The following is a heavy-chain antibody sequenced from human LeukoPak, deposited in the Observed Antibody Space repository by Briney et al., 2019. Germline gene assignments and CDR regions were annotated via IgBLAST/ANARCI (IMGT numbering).Heavy chain of an antibody. D-gene: IGHD2-21*02. V-gene: IGHV4-59*01. CDR3: ASSSGCGGDCYSDDAFDI. Sequence: SETLSLTCTVSGGSISSYYWRWIRQPPGKGLEWIGYIYYSGSTNYNPSLKSRVTISVDTSKNQFSLKLSSVTAADTAVYYCASSSGCGGDCYSDDAFDIWGQGTMVTVSS. J-gene: IGHJ3*02. CDR2: IYYSGST. CDR1: GGSISSYY.